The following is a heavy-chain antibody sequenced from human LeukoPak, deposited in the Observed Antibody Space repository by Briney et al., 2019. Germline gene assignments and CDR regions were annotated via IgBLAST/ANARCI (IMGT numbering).Heavy chain of an antibody. CDR3: AKGRGYCSAGSCYSGLDY. J-gene: IGHJ4*02. Sequence: GGSLRLSCAASGFTLSGYAMSWVRQAPGKGLGWVSTITGSGGTTYYADSVKGRFTISRDNSKNTLYLQMNSLRVEDTAVYYCAKGRGYCSAGSCYSGLDYWGQGTLVTVSS. CDR1: GFTLSGYA. V-gene: IGHV3-23*01. CDR2: ITGSGGTT. D-gene: IGHD2-15*01.